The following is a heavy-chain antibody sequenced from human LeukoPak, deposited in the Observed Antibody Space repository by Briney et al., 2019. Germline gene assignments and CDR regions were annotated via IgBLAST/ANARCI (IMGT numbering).Heavy chain of an antibody. J-gene: IGHJ6*03. CDR3: GPFDLGIDADWFYYNYMDV. D-gene: IGHD7-27*01. V-gene: IGHV4-59*01. CDR1: GFSIDGYC. Sequence: SETLSLTCTASGFSIDGYCWSWVRQPPGKGLEWIAYIHDSGSTNYNPSVKSRLTTSVDTSKNQFTLRLSPITTAETAVYFSGPFDLGIDADWFYYNYMDVWGNGTTVTVSS. CDR2: IHDSGST.